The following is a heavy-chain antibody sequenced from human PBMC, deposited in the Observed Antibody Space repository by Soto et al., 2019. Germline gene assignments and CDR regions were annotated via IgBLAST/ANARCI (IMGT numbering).Heavy chain of an antibody. CDR2: IIPLFGTP. Sequence: QVQLVQSGAEVKKPGSSVKVSCKASGGTFSNYAINWVRQAPGQGLEWMGGIIPLFGTPNYAQKFQGRVTFTAHKSTSTAYMELRSLRSDDTAVYYCARGWETVGTTTPFAYWGQGTLDTVSS. D-gene: IGHD1-26*01. J-gene: IGHJ4*02. V-gene: IGHV1-69*06. CDR3: ARGWETVGTTTPFAY. CDR1: GGTFSNYA.